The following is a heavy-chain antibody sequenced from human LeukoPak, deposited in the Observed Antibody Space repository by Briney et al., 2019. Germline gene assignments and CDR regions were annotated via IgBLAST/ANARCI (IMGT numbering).Heavy chain of an antibody. CDR2: IYSSGCT. V-gene: IGHV4-4*07. CDR3: ARTGARGAQFDY. Sequence: SETLSLTRAVSGGSISRYYRRWIRQPAGRGLEWMGRIYSSGCTNYNPSLTTRVTMSLDTSKNQFSLNLMTVTAADTAVYYCARTGARGAQFDYWGQGTLVTVSS. CDR1: GGSISRYY. J-gene: IGHJ4*02. D-gene: IGHD1-14*01.